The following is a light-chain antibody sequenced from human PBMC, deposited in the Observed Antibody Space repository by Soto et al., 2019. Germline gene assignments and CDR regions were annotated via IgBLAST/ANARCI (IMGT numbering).Light chain of an antibody. CDR3: QQYDNLPLT. CDR2: DAS. CDR1: QAISNY. V-gene: IGKV1-33*01. J-gene: IGKJ4*01. Sequence: EIQMTQSPSSLSASVGDRVTITCQASQAISNYLNWYQQKPGKAPKLLIYDASNLETGVPSRFSGSGSGTDFTFTISSLQPEDIATYYCQQYDNLPLTFGGGTKVEIK.